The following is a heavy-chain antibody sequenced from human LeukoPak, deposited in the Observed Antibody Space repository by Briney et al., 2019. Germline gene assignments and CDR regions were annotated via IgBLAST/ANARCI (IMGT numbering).Heavy chain of an antibody. D-gene: IGHD4-17*01. CDR1: GFTFSSYW. J-gene: IGHJ4*02. V-gene: IGHV3-7*01. CDR2: IKEDGSEK. Sequence: GGSLRLSCAASGFTFSSYWMSWVRQAPGKGLEWVANIKEDGSEKYYVDSVKGRFTISRDNSKNTLYLQMNSPRAEDTAVYYCAKVGTTVTTLVDYWGQGTLVTVSS. CDR3: AKVGTTVTTLVDY.